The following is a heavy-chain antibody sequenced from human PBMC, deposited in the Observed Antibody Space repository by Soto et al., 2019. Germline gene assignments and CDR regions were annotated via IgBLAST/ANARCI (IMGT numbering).Heavy chain of an antibody. CDR2: IYYSGST. D-gene: IGHD3-22*01. Sequence: SETLSLTCTVSGGTIRSSSYYWGWIRQPPGKGLEWIGSIYYSGSTYYNPSLKSRVTISVDTSKNQFSLKLSSVTAADTAVYYCARRLYYDSSGFEGGGMDVWGQGTTVTVSS. CDR1: GGTIRSSSYY. V-gene: IGHV4-39*01. CDR3: ARRLYYDSSGFEGGGMDV. J-gene: IGHJ6*02.